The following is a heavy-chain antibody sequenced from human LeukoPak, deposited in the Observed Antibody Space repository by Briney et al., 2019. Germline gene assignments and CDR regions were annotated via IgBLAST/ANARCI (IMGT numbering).Heavy chain of an antibody. D-gene: IGHD2-15*01. V-gene: IGHV3-23*01. CDR1: GLTFSSYA. CDR2: LSGSGGST. CDR3: AKVTRDCSGGSCYSSIDY. Sequence: GGSLRVSRADPGLTFSSYAVSCVRPAPGKGLEWVSALSGSGGSTYYADSVKGRFTISRDNSKNTLYLQMNSLRAEDTAVYYCAKVTRDCSGGSCYSSIDYWGQGTLVTVSS. J-gene: IGHJ4*02.